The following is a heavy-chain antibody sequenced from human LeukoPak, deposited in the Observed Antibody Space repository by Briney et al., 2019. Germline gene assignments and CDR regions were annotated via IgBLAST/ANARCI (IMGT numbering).Heavy chain of an antibody. J-gene: IGHJ3*02. CDR1: GGSISSYY. CDR2: IYTSGST. V-gene: IGHV4-4*07. CDR3: AGAKNYFGLNHDAFDI. D-gene: IGHD3-10*01. Sequence: SETLSLTCTVSGGSISSYYWSWIRQPAGKGLEWIGRIYTSGSTNYNPSLKSRVTMSVDTSKNQFSLKLSSVTAADTAVYYCAGAKNYFGLNHDAFDIWGQGTMVTVSS.